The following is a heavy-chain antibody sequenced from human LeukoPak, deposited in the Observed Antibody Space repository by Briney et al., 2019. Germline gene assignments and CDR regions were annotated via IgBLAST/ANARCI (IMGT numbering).Heavy chain of an antibody. CDR2: ISGSGGST. CDR3: AKAHGRYCSSTSCYTYDYYGMDV. J-gene: IGHJ6*02. Sequence: GGSLRLSCAASGFTFSSYAMSWVRQAPGKGLEWVSAISGSGGSTYYADSVKGRFTISRDNSKNTLYLQMNSLRAEDTAVYYCAKAHGRYCSSTSCYTYDYYGMDVWSQGTTVTVSS. CDR1: GFTFSSYA. D-gene: IGHD2-2*02. V-gene: IGHV3-23*01.